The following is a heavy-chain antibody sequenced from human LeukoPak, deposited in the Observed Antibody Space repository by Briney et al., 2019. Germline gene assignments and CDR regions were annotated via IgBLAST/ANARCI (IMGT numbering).Heavy chain of an antibody. D-gene: IGHD6-19*01. CDR2: VSGGGRST. V-gene: IGHV3-23*01. J-gene: IGHJ4*02. CDR1: GLTFSNYA. Sequence: GGSLRLSCAASGLTFSNYAMNWVRQAPGKGLEWVSGVSGGGRSTYYADSVKGRFTISRDNSKNTLYLQMNSLRAEDTAVYYCARDPVAVTGTFYFDYWGQGTLVTVSS. CDR3: ARDPVAVTGTFYFDY.